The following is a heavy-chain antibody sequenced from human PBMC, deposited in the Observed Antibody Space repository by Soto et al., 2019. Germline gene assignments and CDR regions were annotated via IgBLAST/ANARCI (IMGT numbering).Heavy chain of an antibody. CDR1: GFTFSSYG. CDR2: IWYDGSNK. Sequence: QVQLVESGGGVVQPGRSLRLSCAASGFTFSSYGMHWVRQAPGKGLEWVAVIWYDGSNKYYADSVKGRFTISRDNSKNTLYLQMNSLRAEDTAVYYCARGRRSDYGDYVRAFDIWGQGTMVTVSS. CDR3: ARGRRSDYGDYVRAFDI. V-gene: IGHV3-33*01. D-gene: IGHD4-17*01. J-gene: IGHJ3*02.